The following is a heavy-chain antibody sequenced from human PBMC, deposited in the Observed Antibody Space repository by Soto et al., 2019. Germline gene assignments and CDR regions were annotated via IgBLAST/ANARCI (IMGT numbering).Heavy chain of an antibody. Sequence: SETLSLTCSVSGGSITRNDYSWAWIRQPPGKGLEWIGSIHYIGGTNYNPSLKSRVTIFVDTSKNHFSLKVSSVTAADTAVYYCARESLNDYYEDYYGMDVWGQGTTVTVSS. J-gene: IGHJ6*02. CDR3: ARESLNDYYEDYYGMDV. V-gene: IGHV4-39*02. CDR1: GGSITRNDYS. D-gene: IGHD3-16*01. CDR2: IHYIGGT.